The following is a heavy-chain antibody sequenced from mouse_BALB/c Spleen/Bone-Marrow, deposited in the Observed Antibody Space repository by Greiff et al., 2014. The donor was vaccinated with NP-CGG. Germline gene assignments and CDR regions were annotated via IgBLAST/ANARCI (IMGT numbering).Heavy chain of an antibody. V-gene: IGHV1S56*01. CDR2: IFPGNVNT. J-gene: IGHJ4*01. Sequence: VQRVESGPELVKPGASVRISCKASGYTFTSYYIHWVKQRPGQGLEWIGWIFPGNVNTKYNEKFKGKATLTADKSSSTAYMQLSSLTSEDSAVYFCARDTTDYWGQGTSVTVSS. CDR1: GYTFTSYY. CDR3: ARDTTDY.